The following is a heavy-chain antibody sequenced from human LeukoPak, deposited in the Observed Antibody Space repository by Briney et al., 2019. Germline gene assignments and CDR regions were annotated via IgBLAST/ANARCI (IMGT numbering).Heavy chain of an antibody. CDR2: IIPIFGTE. Sequence: VASVKVSCKASGGTFSSYGISWVRQAPGQGLEWMGGIIPIFGTENYAQKFQGRVTITADESTSTAYMELSSLRSEDTAVYYCARAYTLGYCTNGVCFTFDPWGQGTLVTVSS. J-gene: IGHJ5*02. D-gene: IGHD2-8*01. V-gene: IGHV1-69*01. CDR3: ARAYTLGYCTNGVCFTFDP. CDR1: GGTFSSYG.